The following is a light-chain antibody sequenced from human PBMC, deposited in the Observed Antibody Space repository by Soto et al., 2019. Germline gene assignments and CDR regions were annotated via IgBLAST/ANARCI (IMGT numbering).Light chain of an antibody. CDR3: ATWDSSLTGEV. CDR2: DSN. Sequence: QSALTQTPSVSGSPGQSVTISCTGTSTDFVSYNRVSWYQQLPGTAPKLLIYDSNKRPSGIPDRFSGSKSGTSATLDITGLQTGDEADYYCATWDSSLTGEVFGGGTKLTVL. CDR1: STDFVSYNR. V-gene: IGLV1-51*01. J-gene: IGLJ2*01.